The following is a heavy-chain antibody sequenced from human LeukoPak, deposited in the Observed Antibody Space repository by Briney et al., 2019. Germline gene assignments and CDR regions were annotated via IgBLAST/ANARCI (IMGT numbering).Heavy chain of an antibody. CDR1: GFTLTNDQ. CDR3: PVTDPFLPY. D-gene: IGHD1-14*01. Sequence: GGSLRLSCAASGFTLTNDQMSWGRQAPGKGLLWVSHINNDGSNPTYADSVMGRFTISRDNAKSTLDLHMNSPKAEGACVYLCPVTDPFLPYWGQGTLVTVSS. V-gene: IGHV3-74*01. J-gene: IGHJ4*02. CDR2: INNDGSNP.